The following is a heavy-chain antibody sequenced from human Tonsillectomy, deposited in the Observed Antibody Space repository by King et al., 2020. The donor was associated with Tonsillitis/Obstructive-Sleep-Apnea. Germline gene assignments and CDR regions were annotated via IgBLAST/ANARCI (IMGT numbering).Heavy chain of an antibody. CDR3: ARLVVPAASQPDSYYYYYMDV. V-gene: IGHV2-26*01. D-gene: IGHD2-2*01. Sequence: VTLKESGPVLVKPTETLTLTCTVSGFSLSNAKMGVSWIRQPPGKALEWLAHIFSNDEKSYSTSLKSRLTISKDTSKSQVVLTMTNMDPVDTATYYCARLVVPAASQPDSYYYYYMDVWGKGTTVTVSS. CDR2: IFSNDEK. J-gene: IGHJ6*03. CDR1: GFSLSNAKMG.